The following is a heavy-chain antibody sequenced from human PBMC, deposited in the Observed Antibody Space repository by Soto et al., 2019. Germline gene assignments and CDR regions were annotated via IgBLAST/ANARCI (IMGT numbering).Heavy chain of an antibody. D-gene: IGHD3-16*01. V-gene: IGHV1-18*01. CDR1: GYTFTNFG. CDR2: ISAYNGNT. Sequence: ASVKVSCKASGYTFTNFGISWVRQAPGQGLEWMGWISAYNGNTNYAQNFQGRVTMTTNTSTSTAYMELRSLRSEDTAVYYCAREGVRGMDVWGKGTTVTVSS. CDR3: AREGVRGMDV. J-gene: IGHJ6*04.